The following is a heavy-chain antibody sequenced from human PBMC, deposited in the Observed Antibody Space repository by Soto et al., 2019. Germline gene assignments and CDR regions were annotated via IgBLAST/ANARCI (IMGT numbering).Heavy chain of an antibody. CDR3: AKPGGTLQGGAYFDY. J-gene: IGHJ4*02. D-gene: IGHD1-1*01. V-gene: IGHV3-23*01. Sequence: EVQLLESGGGLVQPGGSLRLSCAASGFTFSSYAMSWVRQAPGKGLGWVSAISGSGGSTYYADSVKGRFTISRDNSKNTLYQQMNSLSAEDTAVYYCAKPGGTLQGGAYFDYWGQGTLVTVSS. CDR2: ISGSGGST. CDR1: GFTFSSYA.